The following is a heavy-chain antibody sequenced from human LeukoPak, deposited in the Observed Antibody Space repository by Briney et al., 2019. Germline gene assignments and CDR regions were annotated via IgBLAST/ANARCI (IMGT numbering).Heavy chain of an antibody. J-gene: IGHJ4*02. D-gene: IGHD5-18*01. CDR3: AREIGPIQLHLWGSAFDY. Sequence: PSVKVSCTASGYTFSNYYIHWERQAPGQGLELKGIINPRGGSTSYAQKFQGRVSMTRDTSTSTMYMELSSLRSEDTAVYYCAREIGPIQLHLWGSAFDYWGQGTLVTVSS. CDR1: GYTFSNYY. CDR2: INPRGGST. V-gene: IGHV1-46*01.